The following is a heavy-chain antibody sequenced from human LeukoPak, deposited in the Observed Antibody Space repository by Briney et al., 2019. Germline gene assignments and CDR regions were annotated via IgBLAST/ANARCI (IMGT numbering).Heavy chain of an antibody. CDR2: ISSGSSTI. D-gene: IGHD2-8*02. V-gene: IGHV3-48*02. Sequence: PGGSLRLSCAASGFTFSTYSMTWVRQAPGKGLEWVSYISSGSSTIYYADSMKGRFTISRDNARNSLYLQMDSLRDEDTAVYYCARDHCTGGVCYYYFDYWGQGTLVTVSS. CDR3: ARDHCTGGVCYYYFDY. J-gene: IGHJ4*02. CDR1: GFTFSTYS.